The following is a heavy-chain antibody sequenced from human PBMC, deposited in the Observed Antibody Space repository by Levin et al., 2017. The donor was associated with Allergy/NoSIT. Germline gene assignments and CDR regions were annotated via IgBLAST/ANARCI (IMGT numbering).Heavy chain of an antibody. CDR1: GFTFSSYS. V-gene: IGHV3-48*01. D-gene: IGHD1-1*01. J-gene: IGHJ4*02. CDR3: AVHGFDY. CDR2: ISSSSSTR. Sequence: PGGSLRLSCAASGFTFSSYSMNWVRQAPGKGLEWVSHISSSSSTRYYADSVKGRFTISRDNAKNSLYLQMNSLRAEDTAVYYCAVHGFDYWGQGTLVTVSS.